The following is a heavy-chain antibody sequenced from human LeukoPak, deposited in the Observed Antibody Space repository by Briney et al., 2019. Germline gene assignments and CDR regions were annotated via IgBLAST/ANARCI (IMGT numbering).Heavy chain of an antibody. CDR1: GYSFTSYW. CDR2: IYPGDSDT. CDR3: ARRGAYCGGDCYWDY. J-gene: IGHJ4*02. V-gene: IGHV5-51*01. D-gene: IGHD2-21*02. Sequence: GEPLKISCKGSGYSFTSYWIGWVRQMPGKGLEWMGIIYPGDSDTRYSPSFQGQVTISADKSISTAYLQWSSLKASDAAMYYCARRGAYCGGDCYWDYWGQGTLVTVSS.